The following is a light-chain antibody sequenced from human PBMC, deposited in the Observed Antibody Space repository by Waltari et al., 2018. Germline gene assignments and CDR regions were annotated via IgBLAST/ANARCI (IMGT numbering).Light chain of an antibody. J-gene: IGKJ1*01. V-gene: IGKV3-20*01. CDR1: QSISKY. CDR3: QHYVRLPAT. CDR2: HAS. Sequence: EIMLTQSPGTLSLSPGGRATLSCKARQSISKYLAWYQQKPGQPPRLLIYHASSRATGIPDRFSGSGSETDFRLTISRLEPEDFAVYYCQHYVRLPATFGQGTNVEIK.